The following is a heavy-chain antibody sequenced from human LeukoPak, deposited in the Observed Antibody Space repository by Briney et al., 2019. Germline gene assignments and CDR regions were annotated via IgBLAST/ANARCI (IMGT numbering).Heavy chain of an antibody. CDR2: IYHSGST. V-gene: IGHV4-30-2*01. D-gene: IGHD6-6*01. CDR3: ARDRSIAARGGEIDAFDI. CDR1: GGSISSGGYY. Sequence: SETLSLTCTVSGGSISSGGYYWSWIRQPPGKGLEWIGYIYHSGSTYYNPSLKSRVTISVDRSKNQFSLKLSSVTAADTAVYYCARDRSIAARGGEIDAFDIWGQGTMVTVSS. J-gene: IGHJ3*02.